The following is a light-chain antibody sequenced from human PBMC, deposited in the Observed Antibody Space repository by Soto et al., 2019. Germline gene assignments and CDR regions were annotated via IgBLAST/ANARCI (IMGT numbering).Light chain of an antibody. CDR3: QQYFSYSRT. J-gene: IGKJ1*01. CDR1: LSISTW. Sequence: DIPLTQSPSTLSASVGDRVTITCRASLSISTWMAWYQQKPGKAPKVLIYDASILASGVPSRFSGSGSGTDFTLAISSLQPDDFASYYCQQYFSYSRTFGQGTKVDVK. CDR2: DAS. V-gene: IGKV1-5*01.